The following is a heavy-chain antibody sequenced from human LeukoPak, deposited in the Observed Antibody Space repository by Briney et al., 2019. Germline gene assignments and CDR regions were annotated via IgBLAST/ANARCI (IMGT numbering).Heavy chain of an antibody. J-gene: IGHJ5*02. D-gene: IGHD1-7*01. CDR3: ARRGITGTYWFDR. CDR1: GFTFSSYE. Sequence: PGGSLRLSCAASGFTFSSYEMNWVRQPPGKGLEWVSYISSSGSTIYYANPAKGRFTISRDNAKNSMYLQMNRLRAEDTAVYYCARRGITGTYWFDRWGQGTLVTVSS. CDR2: ISSSGSTI. V-gene: IGHV3-48*03.